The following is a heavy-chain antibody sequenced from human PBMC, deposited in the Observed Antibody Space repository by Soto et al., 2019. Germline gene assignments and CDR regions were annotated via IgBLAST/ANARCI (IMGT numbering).Heavy chain of an antibody. Sequence: QVQLQESGPGLVKPSETLSLTCTVSGGSISGSYWTWIRQSPGKGLEWIGYIYYSGTTSYNPSLKSRVTISVDTSMNQFSLKLSSVTTADTAVYFCARDDPAERRWCDPWGQGTLVTVSS. D-gene: IGHD2-2*01. J-gene: IGHJ5*02. CDR3: ARDDPAERRWCDP. CDR2: IYYSGTT. CDR1: GGSISGSY. V-gene: IGHV4-59*01.